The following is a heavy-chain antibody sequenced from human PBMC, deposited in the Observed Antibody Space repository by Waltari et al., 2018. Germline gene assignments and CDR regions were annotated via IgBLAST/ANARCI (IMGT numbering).Heavy chain of an antibody. D-gene: IGHD3-16*02. CDR3: ARVAPRGVIVSPFYMDI. CDR2: INDSGNT. Sequence: QVQLQQWGAGLLKPSETLSLSCAIYSGSLSAYHWTWIRQTPGKGLEWIGDINDSGNTNYNPSLESRVTISSDMSKNQFFLKLSSVTAADTAVYYCARVAPRGVIVSPFYMDIWATGTTVIVSS. V-gene: IGHV4-34*01. J-gene: IGHJ6*04. CDR1: SGSLSAYH.